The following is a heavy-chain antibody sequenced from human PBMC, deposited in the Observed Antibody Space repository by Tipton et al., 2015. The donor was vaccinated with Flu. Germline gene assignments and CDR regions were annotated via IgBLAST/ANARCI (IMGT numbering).Heavy chain of an antibody. V-gene: IGHV4-61*01. CDR1: GGSVSSGSYY. CDR2: IYYSGST. CDR3: ARLSYSSSSLNWFDP. J-gene: IGHJ5*02. D-gene: IGHD6-6*01. Sequence: TLSLTCTVSGGSVSSGSYYWSWIRQPPGKGLEWIGYIYYSGSTNYNPSLKSRVTISVDTSKNQFSLKLSSVTAADTAVYYCARLSYSSSSLNWFDPWGQGTLVTVSS.